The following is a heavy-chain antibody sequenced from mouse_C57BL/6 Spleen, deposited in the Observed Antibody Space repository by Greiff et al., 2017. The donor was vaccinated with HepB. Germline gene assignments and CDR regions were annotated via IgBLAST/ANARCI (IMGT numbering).Heavy chain of an antibody. D-gene: IGHD1-1*01. J-gene: IGHJ4*01. CDR3: ARWGTTVKNYAMDY. CDR2: IYPGSGST. Sequence: QVQLQQPGAELVKPGASVKMSCKASGYTFTSYWITWVKQRPGQGLEWIGDIYPGSGSTNYNEKFKSKATLTVDTSSSTAYMQLSSLTSEDSAVYYCARWGTTVKNYAMDYWGQGTSVTVSS. CDR1: GYTFTSYW. V-gene: IGHV1-55*01.